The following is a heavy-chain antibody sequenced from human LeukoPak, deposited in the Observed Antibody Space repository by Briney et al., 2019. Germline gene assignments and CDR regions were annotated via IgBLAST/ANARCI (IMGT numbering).Heavy chain of an antibody. Sequence: GGSLRLSCAASGFTFSDYFMSWIRQAPGKGLEWLSYMSTSGSTIYYADSVKGRFTISRDNAKNSLYLQMNSLRAEDTAVYYCARGPYSSGWYLNWFDPWGQGTLVTVSS. D-gene: IGHD6-19*01. V-gene: IGHV3-11*04. CDR2: MSTSGSTI. CDR1: GFTFSDYF. J-gene: IGHJ5*02. CDR3: ARGPYSSGWYLNWFDP.